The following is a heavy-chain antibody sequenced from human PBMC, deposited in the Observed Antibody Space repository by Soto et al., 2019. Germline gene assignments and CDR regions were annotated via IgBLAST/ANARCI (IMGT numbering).Heavy chain of an antibody. Sequence: SETLSVLCTVSGGSFRSYSWTWIRQPPGKRLGCIGYIYYSGSTNYNPSLKSRVTVSVGTSKNQFSLKLTSVTAADTAVYYCVWHVGITRTEGGGLLSAFDIWGQGTMVTGSS. V-gene: IGHV4-59*08. CDR2: IYYSGST. CDR3: VWHVGITRTEGGGLLSAFDI. D-gene: IGHD3-22*01. J-gene: IGHJ3*02. CDR1: GGSFRSYS.